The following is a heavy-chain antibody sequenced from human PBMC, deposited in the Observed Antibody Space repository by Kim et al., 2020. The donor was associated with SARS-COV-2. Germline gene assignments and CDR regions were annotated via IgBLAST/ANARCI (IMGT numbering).Heavy chain of an antibody. V-gene: IGHV4-39*07. CDR3: ARRSASNWGWFDP. J-gene: IGHJ5*02. D-gene: IGHD7-27*01. CDR2: IYYSGNT. Sequence: SETLSLTCSVSGGSIGASYFWGWIRQPPRKGLEWIANIYYSGNTYYNPSLKSRVTISVDNSKNQFSLNIRSVTAADTAVYYCARRSASNWGWFDPWGQGTLVTVSS. CDR1: GGSIGASYF.